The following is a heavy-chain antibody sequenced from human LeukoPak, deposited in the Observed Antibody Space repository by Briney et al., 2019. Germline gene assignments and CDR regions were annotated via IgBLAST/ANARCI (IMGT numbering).Heavy chain of an antibody. CDR1: GGSISSSSYY. CDR2: INHSGST. D-gene: IGHD6-19*01. V-gene: IGHV4-39*07. J-gene: IGHJ1*01. CDR3: ARDESGGTGWREYFQH. Sequence: SETLSLTCTVSGGSISSSSYYWGWIRQPPGKGLEWIGEINHSGSTNYNPSLKSRVTISVDTSKNQFSLKLTSVTAADTAIYYCARDESGGTGWREYFQHWGQGSLVTVSA.